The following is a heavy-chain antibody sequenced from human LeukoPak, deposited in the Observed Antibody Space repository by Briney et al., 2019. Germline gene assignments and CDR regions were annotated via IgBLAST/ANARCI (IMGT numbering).Heavy chain of an antibody. J-gene: IGHJ4*02. CDR1: GYTFTGYY. D-gene: IGHD4-23*01. Sequence: ASVKVSCKASGYTFTGYYMHWVRQAPGQGLEWMGIINPSGGSTSYAQKFQGRVTMTRDMSTSTVYMELSSLRSEDTAVYYCARDQVVRNYFDYWGQGTLVTVSS. CDR3: ARDQVVRNYFDY. CDR2: INPSGGST. V-gene: IGHV1-46*01.